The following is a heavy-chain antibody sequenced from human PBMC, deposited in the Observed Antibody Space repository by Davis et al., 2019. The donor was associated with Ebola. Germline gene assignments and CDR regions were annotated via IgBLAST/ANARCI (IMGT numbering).Heavy chain of an antibody. CDR3: ARHGSYSSSWDP. J-gene: IGHJ5*02. Sequence: VESLMISCKSSGYTFTNYWIGWVLQMPGKGLEWMGIIYPGDSDARYRPSFQGQVTISADRSINTAYLQWSSLKASDTAMYYCARHGSYSSSWDPWGQGTLVTVSS. V-gene: IGHV5-51*01. D-gene: IGHD6-13*01. CDR2: IYPGDSDA. CDR1: GYTFTNYW.